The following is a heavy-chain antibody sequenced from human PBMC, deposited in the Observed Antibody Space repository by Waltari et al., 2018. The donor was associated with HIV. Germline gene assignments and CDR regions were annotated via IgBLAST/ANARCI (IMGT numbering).Heavy chain of an antibody. V-gene: IGHV3-23*01. CDR2: ISGRGSTT. CDR1: GFIFSNYD. D-gene: IGHD1-26*01. CDR3: AKDGGSYSGWYDP. Sequence: EVQLLESGGGLAQPGGSRRISWAASGFIFSNYDMHWIRHSPGKGLEWISLISGRGSTTYYTDSVKGRFIISRDNSRNILFLQMNNLRVEDTAVYYCAKDGGSYSGWYDPWGQGTLVTVSS. J-gene: IGHJ5*02.